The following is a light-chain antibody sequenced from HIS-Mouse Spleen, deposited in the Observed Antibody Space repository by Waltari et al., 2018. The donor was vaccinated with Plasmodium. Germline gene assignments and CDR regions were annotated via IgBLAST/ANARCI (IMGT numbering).Light chain of an antibody. Sequence: EIVMTQSPATLSVSPGERATLSCRASQSVSSNLAWYQQKPGQAHMLLIYGASARATGFPARFSGSGSGTEFTLTISSLQSEDFAVYYCQQYNNWPFTFGPGTKVDIK. V-gene: IGKV3-15*01. J-gene: IGKJ3*01. CDR3: QQYNNWPFT. CDR2: GAS. CDR1: QSVSSN.